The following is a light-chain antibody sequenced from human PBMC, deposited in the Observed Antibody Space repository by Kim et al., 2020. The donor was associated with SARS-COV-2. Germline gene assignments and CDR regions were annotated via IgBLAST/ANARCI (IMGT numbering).Light chain of an antibody. CDR3: QVWDSSSDPWV. J-gene: IGLJ3*02. V-gene: IGLV3-21*04. CDR2: YDS. Sequence: AAGDSAGIAGGRTDMGSKMEVWYPQKPGQAPVLVIYYDSARHSGIPERFCGSNAGNTATLAMSRVEAGDEADYYCQVWDSSSDPWVFGGGTQLTVL. CDR1: DMGSKM.